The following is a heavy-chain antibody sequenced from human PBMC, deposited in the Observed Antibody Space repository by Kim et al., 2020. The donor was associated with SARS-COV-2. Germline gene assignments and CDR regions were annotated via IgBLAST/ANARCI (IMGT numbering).Heavy chain of an antibody. D-gene: IGHD6-6*01. Sequence: GGSLRLSCAASGFTFSNAWMSWVRQAPGKGLEWVGRIKSKTDGGTTDYAAPVKGRFTISRDDSKNTLYLQMNSLKTEDTAVYYCTTDSGIAARPPYYYYYGMDVWGQGTTVTVSS. V-gene: IGHV3-15*01. CDR1: GFTFSNAW. J-gene: IGHJ6*02. CDR2: IKSKTDGGTT. CDR3: TTDSGIAARPPYYYYYGMDV.